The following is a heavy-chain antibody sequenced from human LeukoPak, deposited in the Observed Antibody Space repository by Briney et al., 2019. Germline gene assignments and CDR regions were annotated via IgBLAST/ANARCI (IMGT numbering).Heavy chain of an antibody. Sequence: GGSLRLSCTASGFPFRSDWMHWVRQAPGKGLGWVSGIDSDKRVTKTADSVKGRFTISRDNAKKTPYLHMNSLIADDTAVYYCARDDGDGYIHYFDYWGQGRLVTAS. CDR1: GFPFRSDW. CDR3: ARDDGDGYIHYFDY. J-gene: IGHJ4*02. D-gene: IGHD5-24*01. CDR2: IDSDKRVT. V-gene: IGHV3-74*01.